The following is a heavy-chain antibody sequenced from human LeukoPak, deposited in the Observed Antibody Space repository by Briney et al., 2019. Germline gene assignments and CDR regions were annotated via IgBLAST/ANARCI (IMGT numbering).Heavy chain of an antibody. CDR1: GGSISSSSYY. CDR3: AREALWFGELLPYFDY. Sequence: PSETLSLTCTVSGGSISSSSYYWGWIRQPPGKGLEWIGSIYYSGSTYYDPSLKSRVTISVDTSKNQFSLKLSSVTAADTAVYYCAREALWFGELLPYFDYWGQGTLVTVSS. D-gene: IGHD3-10*01. V-gene: IGHV4-39*07. CDR2: IYYSGST. J-gene: IGHJ4*02.